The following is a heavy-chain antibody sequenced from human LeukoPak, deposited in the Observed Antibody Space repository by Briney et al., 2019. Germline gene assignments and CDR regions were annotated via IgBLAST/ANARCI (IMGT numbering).Heavy chain of an antibody. J-gene: IGHJ4*02. Sequence: GGSLRLSCAASGFTFSSYSMNWVRQAPGKGLEWVSSISSSSSYIYYADSVKGRFTISRDNAKNSLYLQMNSLRAEDTAVYYCARDKVSTGRIAVAGTREFDYWGQGTLVTVSS. CDR1: GFTFSSYS. CDR3: ARDKVSTGRIAVAGTREFDY. V-gene: IGHV3-21*01. CDR2: ISSSSSYI. D-gene: IGHD6-19*01.